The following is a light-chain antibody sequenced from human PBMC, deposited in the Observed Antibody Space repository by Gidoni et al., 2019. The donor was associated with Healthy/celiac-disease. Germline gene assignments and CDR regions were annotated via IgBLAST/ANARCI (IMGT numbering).Light chain of an antibody. J-gene: IGLJ1*01. CDR1: SSNIGAGDD. Sequence: QSVLTQPPSVSGAPGQRVTIPCTCSSSNIGAGDDVHWYQQLQGTDPKLLLYGNSNRPSGVPDRFSGSKSGTSASLAITGLQAEDEADYYCQSYDSSLSGCYVFGTGTKVTVL. V-gene: IGLV1-40*01. CDR3: QSYDSSLSGCYV. CDR2: GNS.